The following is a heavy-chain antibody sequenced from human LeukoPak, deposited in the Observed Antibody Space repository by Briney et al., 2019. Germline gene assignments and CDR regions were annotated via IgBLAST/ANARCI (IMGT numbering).Heavy chain of an antibody. CDR2: IYHSGST. V-gene: IGHV4-38-2*02. CDR1: GYSISSGYY. Sequence: PSETLSLTCTVSGYSISSGYYWGWIRQPPGKGLEWIGSIYHSGSTYYNPSLKSRVTISVDTSKNQFSLKLSSVTAADTAVYYCARAIDSGSYEALDYWGQGTLVTVSS. J-gene: IGHJ4*02. CDR3: ARAIDSGSYEALDY. D-gene: IGHD1-26*01.